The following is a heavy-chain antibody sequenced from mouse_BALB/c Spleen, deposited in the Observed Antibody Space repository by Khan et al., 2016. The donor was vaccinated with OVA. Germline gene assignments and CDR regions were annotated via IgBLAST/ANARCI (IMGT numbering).Heavy chain of an antibody. V-gene: IGHV5-6*01. Sequence: EVELVQSGGDFVRPGGSLKLSCAASGFTFSTYGMSWVRQTPDKRLEWVATINTGGAYTYYPDSVKGRFTISTDTSKNTLYLQLRSLKSEDTAIYYCARLAYYYNSGGVAYWGQGTLVTVSA. D-gene: IGHD1-1*01. CDR2: INTGGAYT. J-gene: IGHJ3*01. CDR3: ARLAYYYNSGGVAY. CDR1: GFTFSTYG.